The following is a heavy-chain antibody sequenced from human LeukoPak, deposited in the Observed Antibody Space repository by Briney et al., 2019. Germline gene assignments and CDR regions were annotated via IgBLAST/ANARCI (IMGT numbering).Heavy chain of an antibody. Sequence: ASVKVSCKASGGTFSSYTISWVRQAPGQGLEWMGRIIPILGIANYAQKFQGRVTITADKSTSTAYMKLSSLRSEDTAVYYCARDYGSGSYPAFDIWGQGTMVTVSS. V-gene: IGHV1-69*04. CDR1: GGTFSSYT. CDR2: IIPILGIA. D-gene: IGHD3-10*01. CDR3: ARDYGSGSYPAFDI. J-gene: IGHJ3*02.